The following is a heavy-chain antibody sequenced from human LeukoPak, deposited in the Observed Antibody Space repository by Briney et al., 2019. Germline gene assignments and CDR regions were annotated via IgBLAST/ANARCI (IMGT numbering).Heavy chain of an antibody. Sequence: PSETLSLTCTVSGYSISSGYYWGWIRPPPGKGLEWIGSIYYSGSTYYNPSLKSRVTISVDTSKNQFSLKLNSVTAADTAVYYCARVLSWGSGWFDYWGQGTLVTVSS. CDR3: ARVLSWGSGWFDY. J-gene: IGHJ4*02. CDR1: GYSISSGYY. CDR2: IYYSGST. V-gene: IGHV4-38-2*02. D-gene: IGHD6-19*01.